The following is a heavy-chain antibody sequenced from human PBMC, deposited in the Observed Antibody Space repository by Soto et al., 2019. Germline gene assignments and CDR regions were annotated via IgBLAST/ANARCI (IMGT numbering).Heavy chain of an antibody. CDR1: GFTFRSYG. J-gene: IGHJ6*02. V-gene: IGHV3-23*01. Sequence: EVQVLESGGDLVQPGGSLRLSCAASGFTFRSYGMSWVRQAPGKGLEWVSGIGGSGTGTYYADSVKGRFTISRDNSKNTLYLQMNSLRPEDTAVYYCARDLVVVAAFTPQYGMDVWGQGTTVTVSS. CDR3: ARDLVVVAAFTPQYGMDV. D-gene: IGHD2-15*01. CDR2: IGGSGTGT.